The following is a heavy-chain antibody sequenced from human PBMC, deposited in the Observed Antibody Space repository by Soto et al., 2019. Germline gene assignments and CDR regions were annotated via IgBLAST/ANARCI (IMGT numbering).Heavy chain of an antibody. CDR2: IKSKTDGGTT. CDR1: GFTFSNAW. V-gene: IGHV3-15*01. CDR3: TTERDIVVVPAAMEPEAFDI. Sequence: GGSLRLSCAASGFTFSNAWMSWVRQAPGKGLEWVGRIKSKTDGGTTDYAAPVKGRFTISRDDSKNTLYLQMNSLKTEDTAVYYCTTERDIVVVPAAMEPEAFDIWGQGTMVTVSS. D-gene: IGHD2-2*01. J-gene: IGHJ3*02.